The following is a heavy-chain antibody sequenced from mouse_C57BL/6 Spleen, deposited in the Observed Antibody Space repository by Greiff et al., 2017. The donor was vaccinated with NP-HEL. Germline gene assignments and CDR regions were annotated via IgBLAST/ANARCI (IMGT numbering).Heavy chain of an antibody. CDR3: ARYTGSSYAHFGC. Sequence: VQVVESGAELVMPGASVKLSCKASGYTFTSYWMHWVKQRPGQGLEWIGAIDPSDSYTNYNHKFKGKSTLTVDKSDSTAYMQLSSLTSEDSADSLCARYTGSSYAHFGCWGKGTTVTVS. CDR2: IDPSDSYT. V-gene: IGHV1-69*01. J-gene: IGHJ2*01. D-gene: IGHD1-1*01. CDR1: GYTFTSYW.